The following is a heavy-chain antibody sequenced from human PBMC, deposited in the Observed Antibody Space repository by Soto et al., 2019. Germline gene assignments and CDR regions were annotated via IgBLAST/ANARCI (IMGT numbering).Heavy chain of an antibody. J-gene: IGHJ4*02. V-gene: IGHV3-7*03. CDR2: IKFDGSVK. Sequence: GGSLRLSCAASGFTFSDYWMSWVRQAPGKGPEWVANIKFDGSVKQYVDSVRGRFTISRDNSKNSLFLQMSSLAAADTAVYYCVKDGGYCSSSSCYAPRNHYFDSWGQGTLVTVSS. CDR1: GFTFSDYW. D-gene: IGHD2-2*01. CDR3: VKDGGYCSSSSCYAPRNHYFDS.